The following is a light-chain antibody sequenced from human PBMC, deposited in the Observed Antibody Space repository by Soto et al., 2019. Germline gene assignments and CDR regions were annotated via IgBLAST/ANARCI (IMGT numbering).Light chain of an antibody. CDR2: GAS. CDR1: QSVSSN. V-gene: IGKV3-15*01. CDR3: HQYNNLLIT. J-gene: IGKJ5*01. Sequence: EIVMTQSPATLSVSPGERATLSCRASQSVSSNLAWYQQKPGQAPRLLIYGASTRATGIPARFSGSGSGTEFTLTISSLQSEDFAVYYCHQYNNLLITFGQATRLEIK.